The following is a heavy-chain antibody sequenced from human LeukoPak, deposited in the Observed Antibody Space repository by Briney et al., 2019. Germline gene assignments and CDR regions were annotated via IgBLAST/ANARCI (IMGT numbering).Heavy chain of an antibody. CDR1: GYSISNGYY. CDR3: ARVIRSTTEYYYYMDV. J-gene: IGHJ6*03. V-gene: IGHV4-38-2*01. CDR2: LYHSDSA. Sequence: PSETLSLTCAVSGYSISNGYYWVWIRPPPGRGLEWIGSLYHSDSAYYNTSLKSRVTMSVDTSKNQFSLKLSSVTAADTAVYYCARVIRSTTEYYYYMDVWGKGTTVTVAS. D-gene: IGHD4-17*01.